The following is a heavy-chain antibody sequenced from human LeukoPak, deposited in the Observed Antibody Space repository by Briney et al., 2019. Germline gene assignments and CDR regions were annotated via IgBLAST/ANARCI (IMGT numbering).Heavy chain of an antibody. CDR2: ISAYNGNT. J-gene: IGHJ4*02. D-gene: IGHD3-22*01. V-gene: IGHV1-18*01. CDR1: GGTFSSYA. Sequence: GASVKVSCKASGGTFSSYAISWVRQAPGQGLEWMGWISAYNGNTNYAQKLQGRVTMTTDTSTSTAYMELRSLRSDDTAVYYCARALHYYDSSGYYYSDYWGQGTLVTVSS. CDR3: ARALHYYDSSGYYYSDY.